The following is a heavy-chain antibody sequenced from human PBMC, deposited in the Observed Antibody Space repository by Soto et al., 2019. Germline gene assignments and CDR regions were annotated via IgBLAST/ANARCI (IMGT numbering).Heavy chain of an antibody. CDR3: ARGPSYSDSYFDY. D-gene: IGHD4-17*01. CDR1: GFTFSSYA. J-gene: IGHJ4*02. V-gene: IGHV3-30-3*01. Sequence: QPGGSLRLSCAASGFTFSSYAMHWVRQAPGKGLEWVAVISYDGSNKYYADSVKGRFTISRDNSKNTVYLQMNSLRLEDTAVYYCARGPSYSDSYFDYWGQGTLVTVSS. CDR2: ISYDGSNK.